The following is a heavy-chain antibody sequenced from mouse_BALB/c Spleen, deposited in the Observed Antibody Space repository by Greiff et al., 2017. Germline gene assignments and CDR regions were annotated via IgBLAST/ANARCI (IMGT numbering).Heavy chain of an antibody. CDR3: KRCPYYYGGYYFDY. J-gene: IGHJ2*01. CDR2: IYPGNSDT. V-gene: IGHV1-5*01. Sequence: VQLQQSGTVLARPGASVKMSCKASGYTFTSYWMHWVKQRPGQGLEWIGAIYPGNSDTSYNQKFKGKAKLTAVTSTSTAYMELSSLTNEDSAVYNCKRCPYYYGGYYFDYWGQGTTLTVSS. D-gene: IGHD1-1*01. CDR1: GYTFTSYW.